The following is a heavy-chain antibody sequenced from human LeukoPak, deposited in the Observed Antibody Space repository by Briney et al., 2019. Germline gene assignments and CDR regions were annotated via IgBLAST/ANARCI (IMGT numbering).Heavy chain of an antibody. V-gene: IGHV4-39*01. Sequence: PSATLSLTCSVSGGSISSSPYYWGWIRQPPGKWLEWIGSIYYSGSPYYSPSLKSRVTISVDTSKNQFSLKLTSVTAADTAVYYCARQDRGMVTYYSYYYMDVWGKGTTVTVS. CDR1: GGSISSSPYY. J-gene: IGHJ6*03. CDR2: IYYSGSP. CDR3: ARQDRGMVTYYSYYYMDV. D-gene: IGHD5-18*01.